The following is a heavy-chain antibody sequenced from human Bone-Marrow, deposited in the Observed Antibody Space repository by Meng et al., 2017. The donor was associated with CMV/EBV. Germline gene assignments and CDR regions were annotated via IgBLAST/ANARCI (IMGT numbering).Heavy chain of an antibody. CDR3: VLVNGPSYYYYGMDV. V-gene: IGHV3-9*01. Sequence: GGSLRLSCAASGFNFDDCAMHWVRQAPGKGLEWVSGISWTSGRIGYADSVKGRFTISRDNAKNSLYLEMNSLRAEDTAVYYCVLVNGPSYYYYGMDVWGEGTTTTVSS. CDR1: GFNFDDCA. CDR2: ISWTSGRI. D-gene: IGHD2-8*01. J-gene: IGHJ6*04.